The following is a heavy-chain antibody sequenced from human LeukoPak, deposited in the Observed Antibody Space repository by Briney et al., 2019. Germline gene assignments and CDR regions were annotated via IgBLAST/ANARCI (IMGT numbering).Heavy chain of an antibody. J-gene: IGHJ4*02. CDR2: IIPIFGTA. V-gene: IGHV1-69*13. D-gene: IGHD3-22*01. Sequence: ASVKVSCKASGGTFSSYAISWVRQAPGQGLEWMGGIIPIFGTANYAQKFQGRVTITADESTSTAYMELSSLRSEHTAVYYCARATYYYDSSGYWHFDYLGQGTLVTVSS. CDR3: ARATYYYDSSGYWHFDY. CDR1: GGTFSSYA.